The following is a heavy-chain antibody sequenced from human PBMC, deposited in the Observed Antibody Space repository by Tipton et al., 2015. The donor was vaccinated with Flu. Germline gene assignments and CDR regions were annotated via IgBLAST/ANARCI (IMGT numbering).Heavy chain of an antibody. CDR2: IYSGGST. V-gene: IGHV3-53*05. J-gene: IGHJ3*02. CDR3: AKGRTRPGYSSDRGAFNI. CDR1: GFTVSTKY. D-gene: IGHD6-19*01. Sequence: SLRLSCAASGFTVSTKYMSWVRQAPGTGLEWVSVIYSGGSTYYADSVKGRFTISRDNSKSTLYMQMNSLRAEDTAVYYCAKGRTRPGYSSDRGAFNIWGQGTKVTVSS.